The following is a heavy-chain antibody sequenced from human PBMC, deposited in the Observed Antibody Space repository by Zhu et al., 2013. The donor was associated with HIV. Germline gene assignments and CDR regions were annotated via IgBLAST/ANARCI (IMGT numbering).Heavy chain of an antibody. CDR3: ARGPVVGVGGDWFDP. D-gene: IGHD1-26*01. V-gene: IGHV1-46*01. CDR2: INPHSGGT. CDR1: GYTFTSYY. Sequence: QVQLLQSGAELRKPGASVKLACKTSGYTFTSYYLHWVRQAPGQRFEWMGEINPHSGGTTYARSFQGRVAMTTDTSTHTVYMELRGLTSDDMGVYYCARGPVVGVGGDWFDPWGQGTPVIVSS. J-gene: IGHJ5*02.